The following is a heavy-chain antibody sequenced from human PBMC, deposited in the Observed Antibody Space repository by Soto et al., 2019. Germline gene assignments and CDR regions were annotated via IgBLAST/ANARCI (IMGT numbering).Heavy chain of an antibody. CDR1: GFTFSNYN. CDR3: ARDHVGSGSYYQGYFFDY. CDR2: VSSGSSTI. Sequence: GGSLRLSCAASGFTFSNYNMNWVRQGPGKGLEWVSYVSSGSSTIYYADSVKGRFTISRDNAKNSLYLQMNSLRDEDTAVYYCARDHVGSGSYYQGYFFDYWGQGALVTVSS. D-gene: IGHD3-10*01. V-gene: IGHV3-48*02. J-gene: IGHJ4*02.